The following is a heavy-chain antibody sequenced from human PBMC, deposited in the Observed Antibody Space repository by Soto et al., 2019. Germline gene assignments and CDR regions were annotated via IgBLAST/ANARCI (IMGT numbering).Heavy chain of an antibody. CDR2: IYWDEDK. CDR3: AHRPRGYAYYFDY. Sequence: QITLKESGPTLVKPTQTLTLTCTFSGFSLRTRGVAVGWFRQPPGKALEWLALIYWDEDKWYSPSLKSRLTIADNTSKNQVVLTMTNVDPVDTGTYFCAHRPRGYAYYFDYWGQAVLVTVSS. J-gene: IGHJ4*02. V-gene: IGHV2-5*02. D-gene: IGHD5-12*01. CDR1: GFSLRTRGVA.